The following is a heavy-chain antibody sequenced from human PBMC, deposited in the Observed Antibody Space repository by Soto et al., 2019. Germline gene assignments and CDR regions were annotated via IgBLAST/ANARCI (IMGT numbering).Heavy chain of an antibody. CDR1: GGTFSSYA. J-gene: IGHJ6*02. V-gene: IGHV1-69*13. D-gene: IGHD7-27*01. CDR2: IIPIFGTA. Sequence: ASVKVSCKASGGTFSSYAISWVRQAPGQGLEWMGGIIPIFGTANYAQKFQGRVTITADESTSTAYMELSSLGSDDTAVYYCARESTGGYYGMAVWGQGTTVTVS. CDR3: ARESTGGYYGMAV.